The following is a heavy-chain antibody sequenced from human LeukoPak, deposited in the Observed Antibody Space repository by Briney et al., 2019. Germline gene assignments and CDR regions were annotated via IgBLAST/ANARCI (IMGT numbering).Heavy chain of an antibody. CDR3: ARLRLCITGTLYYFDY. CDR2: INPNSGGT. D-gene: IGHD1-20*01. Sequence: ASVKVSCKASGYTFTGYYMHWVRQAPGQGLEWMGWINPNSGGTNYAQKFQGRVTMTRDTSISTAYMELSRLRSDDTAVYYCARLRLCITGTLYYFDYWGQGTLVTVSS. J-gene: IGHJ4*02. V-gene: IGHV1-2*02. CDR1: GYTFTGYY.